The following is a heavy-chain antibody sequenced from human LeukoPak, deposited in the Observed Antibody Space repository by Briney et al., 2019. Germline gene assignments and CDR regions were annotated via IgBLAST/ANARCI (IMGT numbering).Heavy chain of an antibody. J-gene: IGHJ6*04. CDR1: GFTFSRYN. V-gene: IGHV3-21*01. D-gene: IGHD3-22*01. Sequence: PGGSLRLSCAASGFTFSRYNMNWVRQAPGKGLEWVSSISSSSSYIYYADSVKGRFTISRDNAKNSLYLQMNSLRAEDTAVYYCARGPTMKMDVWGKGTTVTVSS. CDR2: ISSSSSYI. CDR3: ARGPTMKMDV.